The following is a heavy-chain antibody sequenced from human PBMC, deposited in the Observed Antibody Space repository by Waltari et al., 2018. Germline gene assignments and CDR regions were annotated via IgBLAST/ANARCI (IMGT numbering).Heavy chain of an antibody. J-gene: IGHJ4*02. D-gene: IGHD4-4*01. V-gene: IGHV3-7*01. CDR1: GFTFSTYW. Sequence: EVHLVESGGGLVQPGGSLRLSCAASGFTFSTYWMTWVRQAPGKGLEWLANIKDDGSEKNYVDSVKGRFTISRDNAKNSLYLQMNSLRAEGTAVYYCARDPHYSNFDYWGQGTLVTVSS. CDR3: ARDPHYSNFDY. CDR2: IKDDGSEK.